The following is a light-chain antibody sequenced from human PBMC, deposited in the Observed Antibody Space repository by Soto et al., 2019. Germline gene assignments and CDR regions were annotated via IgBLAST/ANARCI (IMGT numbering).Light chain of an antibody. CDR3: QQYASSPRT. V-gene: IGKV3-20*01. CDR1: QSVSSSY. CDR2: GAY. Sequence: EIVLTQSPGTLSLSPGERATLSCRASQSVSSSYLAWYQQKPGQAPRLLMYGAYNRATGIPDRFTGSGSGTDFTLTIRSLEPEDFAVYYCQQYASSPRTFGQGTKVELK. J-gene: IGKJ1*01.